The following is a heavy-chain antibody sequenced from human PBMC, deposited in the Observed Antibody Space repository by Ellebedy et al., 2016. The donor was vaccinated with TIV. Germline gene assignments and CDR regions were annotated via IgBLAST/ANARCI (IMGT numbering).Heavy chain of an antibody. Sequence: SETLSLTCVISGDSVSTDIGWNWIRPSPSRGLEWLGRTYYRSKWNNDYAVSLKSRRTINPDTAKNLFPLQLNSVTPEGTAVYYCARGWLGSGMGVWGQGTTVTVSS. CDR3: ARGWLGSGMGV. CDR2: TYYRSKWNN. D-gene: IGHD3-22*01. CDR1: GDSVSTDIG. V-gene: IGHV6-1*01. J-gene: IGHJ6*02.